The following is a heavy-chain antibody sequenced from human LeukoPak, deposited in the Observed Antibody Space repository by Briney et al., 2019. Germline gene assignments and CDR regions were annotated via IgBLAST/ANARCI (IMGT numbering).Heavy chain of an antibody. V-gene: IGHV3-7*01. CDR1: GFTFSSYW. CDR2: IKQDGSEK. J-gene: IGHJ5*02. D-gene: IGHD2-2*01. Sequence: SGGSLRLSCAASGFTFSSYWRSWVRQAPGKGLEWVANIKQDGSEKYYVDSVKGRFTISRDNAKNSLYLQMNSLRAEDTAVYYCASAIYCSSTSCHPWFDPWGQGTLVTVSS. CDR3: ASAIYCSSTSCHPWFDP.